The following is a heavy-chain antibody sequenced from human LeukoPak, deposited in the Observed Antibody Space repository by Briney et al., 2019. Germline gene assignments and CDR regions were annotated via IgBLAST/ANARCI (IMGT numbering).Heavy chain of an antibody. CDR1: GFMFNEFE. J-gene: IGHJ4*02. Sequence: PGGSLRLSCAASGFMFNEFEMDWVRQAPGKGLEWVSYISSSGSTIYYADSVKGRFTISRDNAKNSLYLQMNSLRAEDTAVYYCAREKGYCSGGSCYYFDYWGQGTLVTVSS. CDR2: ISSSGSTI. V-gene: IGHV3-48*03. D-gene: IGHD2-15*01. CDR3: AREKGYCSGGSCYYFDY.